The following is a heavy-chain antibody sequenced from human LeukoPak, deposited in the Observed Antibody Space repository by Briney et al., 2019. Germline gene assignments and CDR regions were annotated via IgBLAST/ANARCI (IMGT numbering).Heavy chain of an antibody. J-gene: IGHJ4*02. CDR1: GYTFTDYY. V-gene: IGHV1-2*06. CDR2: INPNSGGT. D-gene: IGHD6-19*01. CDR3: ARSPSGWYGDY. Sequence: ASVKVSCTASGYTFTDYYIHWVRQAPGQGVEWMGRINPNSGGTSSARKFQGRVTVTRDTSISSVYMELSRLTSDDTAMYYCARSPSGWYGDYWGQGTLVTVSS.